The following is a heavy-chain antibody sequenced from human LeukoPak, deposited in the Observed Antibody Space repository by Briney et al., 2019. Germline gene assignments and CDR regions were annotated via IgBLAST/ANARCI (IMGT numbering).Heavy chain of an antibody. CDR2: IYYTGST. J-gene: IGHJ4*02. D-gene: IGHD3-9*01. CDR3: AKERRYDILTGSPFDY. Sequence: SETLSLTCTVSGVSISGSNYYWGWIRQSPGRGLEWIGSIYYTGSTDYNPSLKSRVTISLEKSTNQFALKLSSVTAADTAVYYCAKERRYDILTGSPFDYWGQGTLVTVSS. CDR1: GVSISGSNYY. V-gene: IGHV4-39*06.